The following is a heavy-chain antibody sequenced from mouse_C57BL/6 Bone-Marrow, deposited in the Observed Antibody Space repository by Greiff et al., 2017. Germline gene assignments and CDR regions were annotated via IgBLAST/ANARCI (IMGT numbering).Heavy chain of an antibody. V-gene: IGHV5-6*01. J-gene: IGHJ2*01. Sequence: EVQVVESGGDLVKPGGSLKLSCAASGFTFSSYGMSWVRQTPDKRLEWVATISSGGSYTYYPDSVKGRFTRSRDNAKNTLYLQMSSLKSEDTALYYCARDPLYGNYDYWGQGTTLTVSS. D-gene: IGHD2-1*01. CDR3: ARDPLYGNYDY. CDR2: ISSGGSYT. CDR1: GFTFSSYG.